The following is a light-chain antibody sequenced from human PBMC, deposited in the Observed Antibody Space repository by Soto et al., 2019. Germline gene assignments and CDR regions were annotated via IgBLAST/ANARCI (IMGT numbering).Light chain of an antibody. CDR3: QQRNAWPRNT. CDR1: QSVSSY. Sequence: EIVLTQFPATLSLSPGERATPSCRASQSVSSYLARYQQKPGQAPRLLIYDISNRATGIPARFIGSGSGTDFTLTNSSLEPEDSAVYYCQQRNAWPRNTFGQGTKLEI. J-gene: IGKJ2*01. V-gene: IGKV3-11*01. CDR2: DIS.